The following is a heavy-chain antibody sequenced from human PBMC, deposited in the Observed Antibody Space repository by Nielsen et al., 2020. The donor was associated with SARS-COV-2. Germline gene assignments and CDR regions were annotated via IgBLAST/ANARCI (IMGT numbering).Heavy chain of an antibody. CDR2: ISWNSGSI. D-gene: IGHD6-13*01. CDR1: GFTFDDYA. Sequence: GGSLRLSCAASGFTFDDYAMHWVRQAPGKGLEWVSGISWNSGSIGYADSVKGRFTISRDNAKNSLYLQMNSLRAEDTALYYCATGAAAGTGNYYYGMDVWSQGTTVTVSS. CDR3: ATGAAAGTGNYYYGMDV. J-gene: IGHJ6*02. V-gene: IGHV3-9*01.